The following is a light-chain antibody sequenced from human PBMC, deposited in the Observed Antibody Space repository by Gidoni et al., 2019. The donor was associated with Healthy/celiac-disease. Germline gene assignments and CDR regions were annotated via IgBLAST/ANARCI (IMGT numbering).Light chain of an antibody. CDR2: WAS. V-gene: IGKV4-1*01. CDR3: QQYYSTPQT. J-gene: IGKJ1*01. Sequence: DIVMTQYPDSLAVSLGERATINCKSSQSVLYSSNNKNYLAWYQQKPGQPPKLLIYWASTRESGVTDRFSGSGSGTDFTLTISSLQAEDVAVYYCQQYYSTPQTFGQGTKVEIK. CDR1: QSVLYSSNNKNY.